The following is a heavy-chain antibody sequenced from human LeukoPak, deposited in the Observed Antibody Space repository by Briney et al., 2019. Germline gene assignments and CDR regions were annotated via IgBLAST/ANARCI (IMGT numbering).Heavy chain of an antibody. Sequence: GASVKVSCKASGYTFTSYDINWVRQATGQGLEWMAWMNPNSGNTGYAQKFQGRVTMTRNTSISTAYMELSSLRSEDTAVYYCARDRGRGDYYDSRGAFDIWGQGTMVTVSS. V-gene: IGHV1-8*01. CDR2: MNPNSGNT. D-gene: IGHD3-22*01. J-gene: IGHJ3*02. CDR3: ARDRGRGDYYDSRGAFDI. CDR1: GYTFTSYD.